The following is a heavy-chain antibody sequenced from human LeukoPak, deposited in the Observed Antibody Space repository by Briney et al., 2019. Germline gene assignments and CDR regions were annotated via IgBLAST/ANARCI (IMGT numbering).Heavy chain of an antibody. Sequence: GRSLRLSCAVSGFAFSDYGMHWVRQAPGKGLEWVAVISYDGSNAYYAGSVKGRFTISRDNSKNTLYLQMNSLRAEDTAVYYCAKSNSGWYVPPSDWGQGTLVTVSS. CDR2: ISYDGSNA. V-gene: IGHV3-30*18. D-gene: IGHD6-19*01. J-gene: IGHJ4*02. CDR1: GFAFSDYG. CDR3: AKSNSGWYVPPSD.